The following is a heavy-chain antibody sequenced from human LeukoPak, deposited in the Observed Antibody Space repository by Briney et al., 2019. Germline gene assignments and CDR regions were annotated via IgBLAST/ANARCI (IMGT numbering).Heavy chain of an antibody. D-gene: IGHD3-3*02. Sequence: PSETLSLTCTVSGGSVDSSSYCWGWVRQPPGEGLEWIGFIYYSGSTYYNPSLESRVTISVDTSKRQFSLNVTSVTAADTAVYYCARRISPRVFDCWGQGTLVTVSS. J-gene: IGHJ4*02. V-gene: IGHV4-39*01. CDR2: IYYSGST. CDR1: GGSVDSSSYC. CDR3: ARRISPRVFDC.